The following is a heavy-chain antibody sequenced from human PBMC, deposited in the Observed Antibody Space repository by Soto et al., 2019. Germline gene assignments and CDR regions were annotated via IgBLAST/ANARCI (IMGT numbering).Heavy chain of an antibody. CDR1: GFTFSSYW. CDR2: IKTDGSIT. J-gene: IGHJ4*02. CDR3: AKDRAPVAMFDY. V-gene: IGHV3-74*01. D-gene: IGHD5-12*01. Sequence: HPGGSLRLSCAASGFTFSSYWMYWVRQAPGKGLVWVSRIKTDGSITSYADSVKGRFTVSRDNARDMLYLQMNSLGAEDTAVYYCAKDRAPVAMFDYWGQGTLVPLSA.